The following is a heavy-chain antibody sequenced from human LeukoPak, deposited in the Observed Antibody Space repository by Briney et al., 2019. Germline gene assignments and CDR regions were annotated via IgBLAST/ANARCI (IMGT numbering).Heavy chain of an antibody. CDR2: IYRDGSS. CDR1: GLSVSSNY. D-gene: IGHD3-9*01. V-gene: IGHV3-66*01. CDR3: ARSFYDILIGYYQYFDY. J-gene: IGHJ4*02. Sequence: GGPLRLSCVASGLSVSSNYMSWVRQAPGKGLEWVSVIYRDGSSYYAESVKGRFTISRDNSKNTLYIQMNSLRAEDTAVYYCARSFYDILIGYYQYFDYWGQGTLVTVSS.